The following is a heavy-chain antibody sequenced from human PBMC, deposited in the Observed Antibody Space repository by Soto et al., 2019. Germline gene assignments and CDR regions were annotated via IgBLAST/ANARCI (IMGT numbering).Heavy chain of an antibody. Sequence: QVQLQESGPGLVKPSETLSLTCTVSGGSISSYYWSWIRQPAGKGLAWIGRIYTSGSTNYNPSLKSRVTMSVDTSKNQFSLKLSSVTAADTAVYYCAREEWCIAAAGRALYYYYGMDVWGQGTTVTVSS. CDR2: IYTSGST. CDR3: AREEWCIAAAGRALYYYYGMDV. V-gene: IGHV4-4*07. J-gene: IGHJ6*02. CDR1: GGSISSYY. D-gene: IGHD6-13*01.